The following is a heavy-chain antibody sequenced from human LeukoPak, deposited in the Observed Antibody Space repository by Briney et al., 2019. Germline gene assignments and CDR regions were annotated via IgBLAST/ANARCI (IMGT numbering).Heavy chain of an antibody. Sequence: GGSLRLSCAASGFTLSSYAMSWGGQSPGKGLEWVSAISDTCNPYHAVSVKGRFTISRDSSKDKLFLQMNRLRPEDAAVYYCAKVPPPGLELYYFDYWGQGTLVTVSS. CDR1: GFTLSSYA. V-gene: IGHV3-23*01. CDR2: ISDTCNP. J-gene: IGHJ4*02. CDR3: AKVPPPGLELYYFDY. D-gene: IGHD1-7*01.